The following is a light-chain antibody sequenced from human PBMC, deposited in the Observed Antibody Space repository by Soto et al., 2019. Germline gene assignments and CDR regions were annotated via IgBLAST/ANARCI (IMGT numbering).Light chain of an antibody. CDR3: QQYNSYS. CDR1: QSISNW. CDR2: HAS. Sequence: DIQMTQSPSTLPASLLDRLTIICRASQSISNWLARYQQKPGTAPKVLIYHASNLQSGVPSRFSGSGSGTEFTLTISSLQPDDFATYYCQQYNSYSFGQGTKVDIK. V-gene: IGKV1-5*02. J-gene: IGKJ1*01.